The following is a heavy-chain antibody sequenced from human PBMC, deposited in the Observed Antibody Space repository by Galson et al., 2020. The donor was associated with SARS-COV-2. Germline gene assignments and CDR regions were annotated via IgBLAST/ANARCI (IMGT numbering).Heavy chain of an antibody. CDR2: ISGDSSKI. Sequence: GGSLRLSCVGSGFTFSSNRMNWVRQAPGKGLEWVSAISGDSSKIYYTDSLKGRFTISRDNAKKALYLQMNSLTVEDTAMYFCAREIWVDNSGASRWFDPWGQGTLVTVSS. CDR1: GFTFSSNR. V-gene: IGHV3-21*01. J-gene: IGHJ5*02. D-gene: IGHD3-10*01. CDR3: AREIWVDNSGASRWFDP.